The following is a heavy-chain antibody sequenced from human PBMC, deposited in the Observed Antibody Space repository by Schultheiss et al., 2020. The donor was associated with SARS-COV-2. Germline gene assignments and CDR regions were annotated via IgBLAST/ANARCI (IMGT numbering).Heavy chain of an antibody. V-gene: IGHV1-8*01. CDR1: GYTFTSYD. Sequence: ASVKVSCKASGYTFTSYDINWVRQATGQGLEWMGWMNPNSGNTGYAQKFQGRVTMTRNTSISTAYMELSRLRSDDTAVYYCARGTVRYGMDVWGQGTTVTVSS. CDR2: MNPNSGNT. J-gene: IGHJ6*02. CDR3: ARGTVRYGMDV. D-gene: IGHD6-6*01.